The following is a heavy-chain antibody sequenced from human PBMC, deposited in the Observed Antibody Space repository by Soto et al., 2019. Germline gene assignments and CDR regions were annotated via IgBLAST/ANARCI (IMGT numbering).Heavy chain of an antibody. V-gene: IGHV1-3*01. CDR3: ARGASYGWPFDH. CDR2: INAGNGNT. D-gene: IGHD5-18*01. CDR1: GYTFTTYA. J-gene: IGHJ4*02. Sequence: ASVKVSCKASGYTFTTYAIHWMRQAPGQRFEWMGWINAGNGNTKYSQKFQGRVTITRDTSARTAYMELSSPKSEDTAVYYCARGASYGWPFDHWGQGTPVTVSS.